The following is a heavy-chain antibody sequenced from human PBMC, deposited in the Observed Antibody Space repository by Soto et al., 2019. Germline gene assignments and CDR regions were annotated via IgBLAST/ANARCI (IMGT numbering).Heavy chain of an antibody. D-gene: IGHD3-10*01. CDR2: IWYDGSNK. V-gene: IGHV3-33*01. Sequence: QVQLVESGGGVVQPGRSLRLSCAASGFTFSSYGMHWVRQAPGKGLEWVAVIWYDGSNKYYADSVKGRFTISRDNSKNXXYXQXXSLRAEDTAVYYCAREAYYGSGIRGVTDYYYGMDVWGQGTTVTVSS. CDR3: AREAYYGSGIRGVTDYYYGMDV. CDR1: GFTFSSYG. J-gene: IGHJ6*02.